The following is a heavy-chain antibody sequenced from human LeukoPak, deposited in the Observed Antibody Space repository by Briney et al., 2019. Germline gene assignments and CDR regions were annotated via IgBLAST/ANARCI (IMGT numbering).Heavy chain of an antibody. D-gene: IGHD3-10*01. Sequence: PGGSLRLSCAASGFTFINAWMNWFRQAPGKGLEWVGRIKPNTDGATTHYAAPVAGRFTISRDDSKNTLSLQMNSLKIEDTAVYYCTADLAGGSKAIDYWGQGTLVTDSS. V-gene: IGHV3-15*05. CDR2: IKPNTDGATT. CDR3: TADLAGGSKAIDY. J-gene: IGHJ4*02. CDR1: GFTFINAW.